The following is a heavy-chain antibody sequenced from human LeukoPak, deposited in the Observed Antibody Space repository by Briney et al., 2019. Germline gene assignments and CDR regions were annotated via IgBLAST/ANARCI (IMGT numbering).Heavy chain of an antibody. Sequence: PSETLSLTCTVSGGSIRSYDYYWSWIRQHPGKVLELIGYIHSSGSAYYNPSLKSRLTISVDTSKNQFSLELRFVTAADTAVYFCATKGNGIYYFDYWGQGTLVTVSS. V-gene: IGHV4-31*03. D-gene: IGHD2/OR15-2a*01. J-gene: IGHJ4*02. CDR2: IHSSGSA. CDR1: GGSIRSYDYY. CDR3: ATKGNGIYYFDY.